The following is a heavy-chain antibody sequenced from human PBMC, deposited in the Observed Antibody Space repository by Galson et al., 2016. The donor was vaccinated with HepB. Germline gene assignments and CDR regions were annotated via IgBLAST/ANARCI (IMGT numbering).Heavy chain of an antibody. CDR1: GFRFSSYG. CDR3: AKGDTIFGGYYGMDV. D-gene: IGHD3-3*01. Sequence: SLRLSCAASGFRFSSYGMHWVRQAPGKGLEWAAVISYDGCNKYYADSVKGGFTMSRDNSKNTLYLQMNSLRGEDTAVYYCAKGDTIFGGYYGMDVWGKGTTVTVSS. V-gene: IGHV3-30*18. J-gene: IGHJ6*04. CDR2: ISYDGCNK.